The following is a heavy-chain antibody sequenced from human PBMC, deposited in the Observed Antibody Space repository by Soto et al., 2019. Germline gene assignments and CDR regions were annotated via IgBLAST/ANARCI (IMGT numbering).Heavy chain of an antibody. Sequence: PGESQKISCKGSGYSFTSYWVGWVRQMPGKGLEWMGIIYPGDSDTRYSPSFQGQVTISADKSISTAYLQWSSLKASDTAMYYCARCRDGDYNYYGMDVWGQGTTVTVSS. J-gene: IGHJ6*02. CDR2: IYPGDSDT. CDR3: ARCRDGDYNYYGMDV. D-gene: IGHD4-17*01. CDR1: GYSFTSYW. V-gene: IGHV5-51*01.